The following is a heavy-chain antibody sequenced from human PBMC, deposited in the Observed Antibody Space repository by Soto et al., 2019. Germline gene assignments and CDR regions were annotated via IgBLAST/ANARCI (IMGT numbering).Heavy chain of an antibody. CDR3: ARVRYSSFDF. V-gene: IGHV3-53*01. D-gene: IGHD3-16*02. Sequence: LRLSCAASGFSVSFYYVTWVRQAPGKGLEWVSIIHSDGTTYYADSVKGRFTFSRDSSKNTVYLQMNSLRGEDTAVYYCARVRYSSFDFWGQGTLVTVSS. CDR2: IHSDGTT. CDR1: GFSVSFYY. J-gene: IGHJ4*02.